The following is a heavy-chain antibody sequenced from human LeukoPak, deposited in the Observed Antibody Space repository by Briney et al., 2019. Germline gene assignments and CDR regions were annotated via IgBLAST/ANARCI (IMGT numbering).Heavy chain of an antibody. CDR1: DYTFTSYD. CDR2: MNPNSDNT. D-gene: IGHD4-23*01. CDR3: ARSSYGGKRWFDP. V-gene: IGHV1-8*01. J-gene: IGHJ5*02. Sequence: ASVKVSCKASDYTFTSYDINWVRQATGQGLEWMGWMNPNSDNTGYAQQFQGRVTMTRDTSISTAYMELSSLRSEDTAVYYCARSSYGGKRWFDPWGQGTLVIVSS.